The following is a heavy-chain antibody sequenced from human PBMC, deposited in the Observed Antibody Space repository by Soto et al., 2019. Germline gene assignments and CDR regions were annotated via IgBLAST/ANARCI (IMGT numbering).Heavy chain of an antibody. CDR1: GYTFTNFG. D-gene: IGHD6-19*01. V-gene: IGHV1-18*01. CDR2: ISAYNGNT. J-gene: IGHJ4*02. CDR3: ARGAPRDSSGLYFDF. Sequence: ASVKVSCKASGYTFTNFGISWVRQAPGQGLEWMGWISAYNGNTNYAQNFQGRVTMTTDTSTSTAYMELRSLRSDDTAVYYCARGAPRDSSGLYFDFWGQGGLVTVSS.